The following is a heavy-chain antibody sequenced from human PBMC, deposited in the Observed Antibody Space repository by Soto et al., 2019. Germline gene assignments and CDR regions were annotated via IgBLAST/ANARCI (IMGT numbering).Heavy chain of an antibody. V-gene: IGHV3-9*01. Sequence: WVRQAPGKGLEWVSGISWNSGSIGYADSVKGRFTISRDNAKNSLYLQMNSLIAEDTALYHSVTVSAFLLNRSSDL. D-gene: IGHD2-15*01. CDR2: ISWNSGSI. J-gene: IGHJ2*01. CDR3: VTVSAFLLNRSSDL.